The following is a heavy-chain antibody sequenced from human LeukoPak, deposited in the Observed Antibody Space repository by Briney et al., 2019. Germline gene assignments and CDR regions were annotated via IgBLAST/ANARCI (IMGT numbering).Heavy chain of an antibody. V-gene: IGHV1-18*01. Sequence: ASVKVSCKTSGYTFSGYGISWVRQAPGQGLEWMGWITGNNGNTNYAPSLQGRVTMTKDTSTNTANMELTSLRSDDTAVYYCARDQRNSGSYRFEYWGQGTLVTVSS. J-gene: IGHJ4*02. CDR1: GYTFSGYG. CDR2: ITGNNGNT. CDR3: ARDQRNSGSYRFEY. D-gene: IGHD1-26*01.